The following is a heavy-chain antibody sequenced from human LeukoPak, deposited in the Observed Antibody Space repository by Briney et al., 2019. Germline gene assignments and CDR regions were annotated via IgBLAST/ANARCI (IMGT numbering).Heavy chain of an antibody. CDR3: ARDLLSGHYGMDV. Sequence: GGSLRLSCAASGFTFSSYWMSWVRQAPGKGLEWVANIKQDGSEKYYVDSVKGRFTISRDNAKNSLYLQMNSLRAEDTAVYYCARDLLSGHYGMDVWGQGTTVTVSS. J-gene: IGHJ6*02. CDR1: GFTFSSYW. V-gene: IGHV3-7*01. D-gene: IGHD2/OR15-2a*01. CDR2: IKQDGSEK.